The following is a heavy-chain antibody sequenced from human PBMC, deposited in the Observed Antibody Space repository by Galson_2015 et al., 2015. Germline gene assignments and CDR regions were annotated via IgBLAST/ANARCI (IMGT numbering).Heavy chain of an antibody. D-gene: IGHD3-16*01. J-gene: IGHJ3*02. CDR3: AKEKLGTSWVSFDI. V-gene: IGHV3-43*01. CDR1: GFTFEDYS. CDR2: IDKKGEKV. Sequence: SLRLSCAASGFTFEDYSLHWVRQAPGRGLEWVSLIDKKGEKVFYGDSVKGRFAISRDNRRRSLYLQMSSLRADDSALYYCAKEKLGTSWVSFDIWGQGTMVTVSS.